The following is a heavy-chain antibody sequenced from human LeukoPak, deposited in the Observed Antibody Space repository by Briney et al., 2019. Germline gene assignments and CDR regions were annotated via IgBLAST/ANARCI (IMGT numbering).Heavy chain of an antibody. V-gene: IGHV4-39*01. CDR3: ARHDPMDV. J-gene: IGHJ6*02. CDR2: IYYSGST. Sequence: SETLFLTCTVSGGSISSSSYYWGWIRQPPGKGLEWIGSIYYSGSTYYNPSLKSRVTISVDTSKNQFSLKLSSVTAADTAVYYCARHDPMDVWGQGTTVTVSS. CDR1: GGSISSSSYY.